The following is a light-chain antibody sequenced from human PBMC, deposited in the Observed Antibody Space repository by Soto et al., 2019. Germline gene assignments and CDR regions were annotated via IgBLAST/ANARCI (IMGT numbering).Light chain of an antibody. CDR3: QQYASSPYT. V-gene: IGKV3-20*01. CDR1: QSISSSY. J-gene: IGKJ2*01. CDR2: GAS. Sequence: EIVLTQSPGTLSLSPGERATLSCRASQSISSSYLAWYQQKPGQAPRLLIYGASRRATGIPDRFSGRESGTDFTLTITTLEPEDSAVYFCQQYASSPYTFGQETKVEIK.